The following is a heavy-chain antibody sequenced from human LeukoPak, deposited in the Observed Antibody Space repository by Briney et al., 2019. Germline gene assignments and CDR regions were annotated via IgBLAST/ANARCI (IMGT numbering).Heavy chain of an antibody. V-gene: IGHV3-30*18. CDR2: ISYDGSTK. CDR3: AKREVRGTYLYYFDY. Sequence: GRPLRLSCAASGFTFSSFGMHWVRQAPGKGLEWVAVISYDGSTKYYADSVKGRSTISRDNSKNTLYLQMNSLRDEDTAVYYYAKREVRGTYLYYFDYWGQGTLVTVSS. D-gene: IGHD3-16*01. J-gene: IGHJ4*02. CDR1: GFTFSSFG.